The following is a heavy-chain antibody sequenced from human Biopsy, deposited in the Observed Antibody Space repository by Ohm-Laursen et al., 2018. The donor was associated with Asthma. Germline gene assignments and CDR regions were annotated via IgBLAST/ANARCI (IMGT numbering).Heavy chain of an antibody. J-gene: IGHJ4*02. CDR2: ISSSGAST. V-gene: IGHV3-23*01. CDR3: AKGGTYTTDRYAY. Sequence: PLRLSCSSSGFTFSSYAMSWVRQAPGKGLEWVSSISSSGASTYYADSVKGRFTISRDNSKNTLYLQMSSLRADDTAVYYCAKGGTYTTDRYAYWGQGSLVTVSS. D-gene: IGHD1-26*01. CDR1: GFTFSSYA.